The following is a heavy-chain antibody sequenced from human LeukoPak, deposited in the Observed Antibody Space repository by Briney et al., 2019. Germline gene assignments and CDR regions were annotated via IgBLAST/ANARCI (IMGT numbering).Heavy chain of an antibody. V-gene: IGHV1-2*02. D-gene: IGHD5-18*01. Sequence: ASVRVSCKASGYTFTGCFIHYVRQAPGQGLEWRGWIDPNSDNIRYSETFKDRVTTTRDTSTNTAYMELSWLRSDDTAVYYCARSAYNYGYVYFDHWGQGTLVIVSS. CDR1: GYTFTGCF. CDR3: ARSAYNYGYVYFDH. CDR2: IDPNSDNI. J-gene: IGHJ4*02.